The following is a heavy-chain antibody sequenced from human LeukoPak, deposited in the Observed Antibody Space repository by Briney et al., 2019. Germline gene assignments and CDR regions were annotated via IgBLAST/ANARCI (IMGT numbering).Heavy chain of an antibody. Sequence: GGSLRLSCAASKFTFSSSAMNWVRQAPGKGLQWISHIDSTDTIHYADSVKGRFTISRDNAKNSLYLQMNSLRAEDTAVYYCARSSGSYRPMGYWGQGTLVTVSS. CDR1: KFTFSSSA. D-gene: IGHD3-22*01. J-gene: IGHJ4*02. CDR2: IDSTDTI. CDR3: ARSSGSYRPMGY. V-gene: IGHV3-48*03.